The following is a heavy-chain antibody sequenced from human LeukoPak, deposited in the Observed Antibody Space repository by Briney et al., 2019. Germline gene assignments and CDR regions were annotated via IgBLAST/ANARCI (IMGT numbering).Heavy chain of an antibody. CDR3: VKDTAPEYYYDSSGYFQQ. CDR2: ISLNSGSI. Sequence: GGSLRLSCAASGFSFDEYAMHWVRQAPGKGLEWVSGISLNSGSIGYADAVKGRFTISRDNAKNSLFLQMKSLRVEDTAFHYCVKDTAPEYYYDSSGYFQQWGQGALVTVSS. CDR1: GFSFDEYA. D-gene: IGHD3-22*01. V-gene: IGHV3-9*01. J-gene: IGHJ1*01.